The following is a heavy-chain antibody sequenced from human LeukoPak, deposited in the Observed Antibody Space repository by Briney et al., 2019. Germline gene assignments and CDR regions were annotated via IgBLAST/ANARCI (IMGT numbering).Heavy chain of an antibody. J-gene: IGHJ4*02. Sequence: PSETLSLTCPVSGDSISNSYWSWIRQPPGKGLEWIGYISYSGNTKYNPSLKSRVTISLDTSKNQFSLKLSSVTAADTAVYYCARLATPGYLSYWGQGTLVTVSS. V-gene: IGHV4-59*08. CDR2: ISYSGNT. D-gene: IGHD3-9*01. CDR3: ARLATPGYLSY. CDR1: GDSISNSY.